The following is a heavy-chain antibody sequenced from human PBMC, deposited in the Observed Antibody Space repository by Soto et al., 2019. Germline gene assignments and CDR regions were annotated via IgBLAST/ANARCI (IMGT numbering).Heavy chain of an antibody. D-gene: IGHD1-26*01. Sequence: QVQLVESGGGVVQPGRSLRLSCAASGFTFSDYGMHWVRRAPGKGLEWVAAISSDGNKKYYTGSVKGRFTISRDDSKNRLYLQMNSLRADDTAVYYCAKSGGHYYMYDAFGIWGQGTVVTVSS. CDR2: ISSDGNKK. V-gene: IGHV3-30*18. CDR1: GFTFSDYG. J-gene: IGHJ3*02. CDR3: AKSGGHYYMYDAFGI.